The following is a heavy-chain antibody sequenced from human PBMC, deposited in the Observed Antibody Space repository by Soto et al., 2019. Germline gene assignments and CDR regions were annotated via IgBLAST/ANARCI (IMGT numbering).Heavy chain of an antibody. J-gene: IGHJ4*02. CDR2: IWYDGSNK. V-gene: IGHV3-33*01. CDR3: ASYSGNYRALDY. D-gene: IGHD1-26*01. CDR1: GITFRSYG. Sequence: LRLSCVASGITFRSYGMHWVRQAPGKGLEWVAIIWYDGSNKYYGDSVKGRFTISRDNSKNTLYLQMNSLRAEDTAVYYCASYSGNYRALDYWGQGILVTVSS.